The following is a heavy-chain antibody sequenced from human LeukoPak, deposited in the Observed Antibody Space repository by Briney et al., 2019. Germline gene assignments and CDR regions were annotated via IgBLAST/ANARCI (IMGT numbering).Heavy chain of an antibody. V-gene: IGHV3-33*01. D-gene: IGHD3-3*01. Sequence: PGGSLRLSCAASGFTFGSYGMHWVRQAPGKGLEWVTVIWYDGSNKYYADSVKGRFTISRDYSKNTLYLQMNSLRAEDTAVYYCARDKSYDFWAGYHALDYWGQGTLVTVSS. CDR3: ARDKSYDFWAGYHALDY. CDR1: GFTFGSYG. CDR2: IWYDGSNK. J-gene: IGHJ4*02.